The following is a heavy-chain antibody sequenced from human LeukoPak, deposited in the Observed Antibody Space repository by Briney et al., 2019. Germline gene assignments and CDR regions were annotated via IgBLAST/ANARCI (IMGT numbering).Heavy chain of an antibody. V-gene: IGHV3-72*01. J-gene: IGHJ4*02. D-gene: IGHD6-13*01. Sequence: GGPLRLSCGPSGLPYRDCFMPGLPQAPGKGLEWVGRSRNKADSYTAEYAASVKGRFTISRDESKNSLYLQISSLETEDAAVYYCATSSWYRLAYWGQGSLVTVSS. CDR1: GLPYRDCF. CDR3: ATSSWYRLAY. CDR2: SRNKADSYTA.